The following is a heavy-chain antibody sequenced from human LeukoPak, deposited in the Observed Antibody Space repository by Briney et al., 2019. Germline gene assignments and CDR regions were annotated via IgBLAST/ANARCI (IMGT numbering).Heavy chain of an antibody. Sequence: SETLSLTCTVSGGSISSGGYYWSWIRQPPGKGLEWIGYIYHSGSTYYNPSLKSRVTISVDRSKNQFSLKLSSVTAADTAVYYCARGGDSSGYRYWGQGTLVTVSS. CDR1: GGSISSGGYY. V-gene: IGHV4-30-2*01. D-gene: IGHD3-22*01. CDR3: ARGGDSSGYRY. CDR2: IYHSGST. J-gene: IGHJ4*02.